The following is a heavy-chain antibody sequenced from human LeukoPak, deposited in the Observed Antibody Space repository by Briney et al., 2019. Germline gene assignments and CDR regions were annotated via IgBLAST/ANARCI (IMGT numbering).Heavy chain of an antibody. CDR1: GFTFSSYS. Sequence: GGSLRLSCAASGFTFSSYSMNWVRQAPGNGLEWVSCISSSTSYISYADSVKGRFTISRDSAKNSLYLQMNSLRAEDTAVYYCARVSNYYGSGNYQKQFDYWGQGTLVTVSS. CDR2: ISSSTSYI. J-gene: IGHJ4*02. V-gene: IGHV3-21*01. D-gene: IGHD3-10*01. CDR3: ARVSNYYGSGNYQKQFDY.